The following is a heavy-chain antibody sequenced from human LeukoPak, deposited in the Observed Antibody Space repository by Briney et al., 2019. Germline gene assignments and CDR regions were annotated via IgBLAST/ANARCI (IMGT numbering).Heavy chain of an antibody. V-gene: IGHV3-13*04. J-gene: IGHJ3*02. CDR3: ARAGHYGSGTSDAFDI. Sequence: GGSLRLSCAASGFTLSSYDMHWVRQATGKGLEWVSAIGTAGDTYYPGSVKGRFTISRENAKNSLYLQMNSLRAGDTAVYYCARAGHYGSGTSDAFDIWGQGTMVTVSS. CDR1: GFTLSSYD. D-gene: IGHD3-10*01. CDR2: IGTAGDT.